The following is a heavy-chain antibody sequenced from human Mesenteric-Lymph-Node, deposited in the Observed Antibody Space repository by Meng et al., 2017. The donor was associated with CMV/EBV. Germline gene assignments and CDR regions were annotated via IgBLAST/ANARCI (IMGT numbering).Heavy chain of an antibody. CDR2: MRYGEADK. CDR3: AKVAQNQKWGDYYYYYAMDV. D-gene: IGHD2-15*01. Sequence: GESLRLSCVASGFNFNFYGMHWVRQAPGKGLEWVAFMRYGEADKYYADSVKGRFTISRDNSKNTLYLQMNSLRAEDTAVYYCAKVAQNQKWGDYYYYYAMDVWGQGTTVTVSS. V-gene: IGHV3-30*02. J-gene: IGHJ6*02. CDR1: GFNFNFYG.